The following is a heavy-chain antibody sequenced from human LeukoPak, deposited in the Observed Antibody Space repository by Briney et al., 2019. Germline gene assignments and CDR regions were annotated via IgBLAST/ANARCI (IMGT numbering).Heavy chain of an antibody. D-gene: IGHD3-9*01. CDR2: IKRNTDGGTT. J-gene: IGHJ4*02. Sequence: PGGSLRLSCAASGLTFTDAWMTWVRQAPGKGLQWVGRIKRNTDGGTTEYAVPLKGRFTISRDDSRNTVHLQINSLKTEDTAVYYCTAYDVLTARGDYWGQGTLVTVSS. CDR3: TAYDVLTARGDY. V-gene: IGHV3-15*01. CDR1: GLTFTDAW.